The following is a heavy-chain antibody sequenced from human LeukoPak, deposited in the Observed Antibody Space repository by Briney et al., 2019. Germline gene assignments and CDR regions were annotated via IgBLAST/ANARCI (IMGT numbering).Heavy chain of an antibody. Sequence: GGSLRLSCAASGFTFSSYAMHWVRQAPGKGLEGVAVISYDGSNKYYAESVKGRFTISRDNSKNTLYLQMNSLRAEDTAVYYCASPTYSSSFYYYYGMDVWGQGTTVTVSS. D-gene: IGHD6-13*01. V-gene: IGHV3-30-3*01. CDR2: ISYDGSNK. J-gene: IGHJ6*02. CDR3: ASPTYSSSFYYYYGMDV. CDR1: GFTFSSYA.